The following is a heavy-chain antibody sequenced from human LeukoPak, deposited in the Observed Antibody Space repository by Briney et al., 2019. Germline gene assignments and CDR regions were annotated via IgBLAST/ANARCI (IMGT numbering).Heavy chain of an antibody. CDR2: INSGGSSM. D-gene: IGHD3-9*01. V-gene: IGHV3-74*01. J-gene: IGHJ6*02. Sequence: GSLRLSCAVSGFTLSSHWMHWVRQAPGKGLVWVSRINSGGSSMSYADSVKGRFTMSRDNAKNTLYLEMNSLRADDTAVYYCARDARYNIDVWGQGTTVTVSS. CDR1: GFTLSSHW. CDR3: ARDARYNIDV.